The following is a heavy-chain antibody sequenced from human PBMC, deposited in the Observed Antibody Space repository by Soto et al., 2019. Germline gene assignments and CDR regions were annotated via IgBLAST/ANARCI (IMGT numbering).Heavy chain of an antibody. CDR1: GGTFSSYA. CDR3: ARDRATYSGYDFDYYYGMDV. CDR2: IIPIFGTA. J-gene: IGHJ6*02. Sequence: SVKVSCKASGGTFSSYAISWVRQAPGQGLEWMGGIIPIFGTANYAQRFQGRVTITADESTSTAYMELSSLRSEDTAVYYCARDRATYSGYDFDYYYGMDVWGQGTTVTVSS. D-gene: IGHD5-12*01. V-gene: IGHV1-69*13.